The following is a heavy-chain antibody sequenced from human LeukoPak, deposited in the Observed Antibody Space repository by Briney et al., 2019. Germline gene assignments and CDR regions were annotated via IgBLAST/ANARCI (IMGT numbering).Heavy chain of an antibody. CDR3: ARSTIPLLWFGELSLDY. V-gene: IGHV7-4-1*02. CDR1: GYTFTSYA. D-gene: IGHD3-10*01. CDR2: INTNTGNP. Sequence: ASVKVSCKASGYTFTSYAMNWVRQAPGQGLEWMGWINTNTGNPTYAQGFTGRFVFSLDTSVSTAYLQISSLKAEDTAVYYCARSTIPLLWFGELSLDYWGQGTLVTVSS. J-gene: IGHJ4*02.